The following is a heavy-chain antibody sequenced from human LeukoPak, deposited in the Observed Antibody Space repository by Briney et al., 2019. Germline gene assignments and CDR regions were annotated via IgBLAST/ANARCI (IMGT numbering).Heavy chain of an antibody. CDR2: IWYDGSNK. CDR3: ARGRWQLAPNYNWFDP. J-gene: IGHJ5*02. V-gene: IGHV3-33*08. D-gene: IGHD2-15*01. CDR1: GFAFDDYA. Sequence: GGSLRLSCAASGFAFDDYAMHWVRQAPGKGLEWVAVIWYDGSNKYYADSVKGRFTISRDNSKNTLYLQMNSLRAEDTAVYYCARGRWQLAPNYNWFDPWGQGTLVTVSS.